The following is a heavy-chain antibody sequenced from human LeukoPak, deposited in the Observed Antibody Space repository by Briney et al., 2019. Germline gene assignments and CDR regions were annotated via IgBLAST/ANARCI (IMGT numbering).Heavy chain of an antibody. D-gene: IGHD3-22*01. CDR2: IWYDGSNK. CDR3: ARTLNYYDSSGYYAGPDAFDI. CDR1: GFTFSSYG. J-gene: IGHJ3*02. Sequence: GGSLRLSCAASGFTFSSYGMHWVRQAPGKGLEWVAVIWYDGSNKYYADSVKGRFTISRDNSKNTLYLQMNSLRAEDTDVYYGARTLNYYDSSGYYAGPDAFDIWGQGTMVTVSS. V-gene: IGHV3-33*08.